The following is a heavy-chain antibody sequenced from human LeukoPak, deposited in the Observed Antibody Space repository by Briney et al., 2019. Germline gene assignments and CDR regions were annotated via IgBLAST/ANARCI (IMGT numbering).Heavy chain of an antibody. Sequence: SETLSLTCAVYGGSFSGYYWSWIRQPPGKGLEWIGEINHSGSTNYNPSLKSRVTISVDTSKNQFSLKLSSVTAADTAVYYCATLRYGSGSYRIDYWGQGTLVTVSS. CDR2: INHSGST. CDR3: ATLRYGSGSYRIDY. D-gene: IGHD3-10*01. J-gene: IGHJ4*02. CDR1: GGSFSGYY. V-gene: IGHV4-34*01.